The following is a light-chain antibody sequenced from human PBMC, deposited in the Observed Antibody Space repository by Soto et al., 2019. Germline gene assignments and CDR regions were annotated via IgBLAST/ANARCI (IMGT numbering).Light chain of an antibody. CDR3: QTWDSSTVV. CDR1: KLGDKY. J-gene: IGLJ2*01. V-gene: IGLV3-1*01. Sequence: SYELTQPPSVSVSPGQTASITCSGDKLGDKYACWYQQKPGQSPVLVIYQDSKRPSGIPERFSGSNSENTATLTISGTQAKDEADYCCQTWDSSTVVFGGGIKLTVL. CDR2: QDS.